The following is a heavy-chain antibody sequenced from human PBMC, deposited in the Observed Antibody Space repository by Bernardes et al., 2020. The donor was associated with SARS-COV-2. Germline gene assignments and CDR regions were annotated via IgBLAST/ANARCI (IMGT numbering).Heavy chain of an antibody. J-gene: IGHJ3*02. Sequence: SETLSLTCAVSGDSISSSYYWGWIRQPPGKGLEWIGSIYHSGSAYYNPSLKSRVTISVDSPKNQFSLKLTSVTAADTAVYYCAKAGYYDSSGYYRLNAFDIWGQGTMVTVSS. V-gene: IGHV4-38-2*01. CDR3: AKAGYYDSSGYYRLNAFDI. CDR1: GDSISSSYY. D-gene: IGHD3-22*01. CDR2: IYHSGSA.